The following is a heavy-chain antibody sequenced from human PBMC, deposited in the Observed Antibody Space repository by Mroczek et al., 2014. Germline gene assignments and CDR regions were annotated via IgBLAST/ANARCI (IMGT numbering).Heavy chain of an antibody. Sequence: QVQLQQWGAGLLKPSETLSLTCAVYGGSFSGYYWSWIRQPPGKGLEWIGEINHSGSTNYNPSLKSRVTISVDTSKNQFSLKLSSVTAADTAVYYCARSVSSDIAAAGTGRYFDYWGQGTLVTVSS. CDR1: GGSFSGYY. D-gene: IGHD6-13*01. J-gene: IGHJ4*02. CDR3: ARSVSSDIAAAGTGRYFDY. V-gene: IGHV4-34*01. CDR2: INHSGST.